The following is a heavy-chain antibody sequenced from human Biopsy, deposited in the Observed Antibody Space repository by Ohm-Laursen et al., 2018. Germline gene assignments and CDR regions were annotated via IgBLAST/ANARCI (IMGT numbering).Heavy chain of an antibody. CDR3: ARDSRGGHLNTTLIAGKNLDS. CDR2: IYYTGST. J-gene: IGHJ4*02. D-gene: IGHD2-21*01. V-gene: IGHV4-59*01. Sequence: SETLSLTWSVSGGSLSNYYWTWIRQSPGKGLEWIGYIYYTGSTNYNPSVKSRVTISVDTSKNQFSLKLNSVTAADTAVYFCARDSRGGHLNTTLIAGKNLDSWGQGILVTVSS. CDR1: GGSLSNYY.